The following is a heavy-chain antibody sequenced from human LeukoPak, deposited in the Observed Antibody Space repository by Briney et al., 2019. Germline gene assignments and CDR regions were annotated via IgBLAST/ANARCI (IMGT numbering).Heavy chain of an antibody. Sequence: GSLRLSCAASGFTFSSYSMNWVRQAPGKGLEWVSSISGSSLYIYYADSVKGRFTISRDNAKNSLYLQMNSLRAEDTAVYYCADNSLDYWGQGTLVTVSS. V-gene: IGHV3-21*01. CDR2: ISGSSLYI. CDR1: GFTFSSYS. J-gene: IGHJ4*02. D-gene: IGHD4-23*01. CDR3: ADNSLDY.